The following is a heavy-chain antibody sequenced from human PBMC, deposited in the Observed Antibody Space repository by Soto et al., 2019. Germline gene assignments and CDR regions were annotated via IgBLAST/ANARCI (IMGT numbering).Heavy chain of an antibody. Sequence: QLQLQESGSGLVKPSQTLSLTCAVSSGSISSGGYSWSWIRQPPGQGLEWIAYIYHSVSTYYNPSLKSRVTISVDRSKNQCSLKLSSVTAADTAVHYCARVPDYWGQGTLVTVSS. V-gene: IGHV4-30-2*01. CDR2: IYHSVST. CDR3: ARVPDY. J-gene: IGHJ4*02. CDR1: SGSISSGGYS.